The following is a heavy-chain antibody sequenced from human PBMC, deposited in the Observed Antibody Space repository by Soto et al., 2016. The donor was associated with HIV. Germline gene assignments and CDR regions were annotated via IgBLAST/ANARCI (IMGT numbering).Heavy chain of an antibody. D-gene: IGHD5-18*01. CDR3: ARVGYNYGYYFDF. CDR1: GYTFRSYV. Sequence: QVQLVQSGPEVKKPGASVKASCKTSGYTFRSYVISWVRQAPGQGLEWLGWINSHKDQTKYVEKLQDRVTLTADTSTATAYMELRNLRSDDTAVYYCARVGYNYGYYFDFWGHGTLVTVSS. J-gene: IGHJ4*01. CDR2: INSHKDQT. V-gene: IGHV1-18*01.